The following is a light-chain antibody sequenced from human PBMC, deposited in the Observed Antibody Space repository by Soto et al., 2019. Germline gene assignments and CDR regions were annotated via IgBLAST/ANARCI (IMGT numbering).Light chain of an antibody. CDR2: DAS. CDR3: QQRSNWPPVT. V-gene: IGKV3-11*01. CDR1: QSVSSY. Sequence: ENVLEQSPVTLSLSQGERATLSCRASQSVSSYLAGYQQKPGQAPRLLIYDASNRATGIPARFSGSGSGTDFTLTISSLVPEDFAVYYCQQRSNWPPVTFGGGTKVDIK. J-gene: IGKJ4*01.